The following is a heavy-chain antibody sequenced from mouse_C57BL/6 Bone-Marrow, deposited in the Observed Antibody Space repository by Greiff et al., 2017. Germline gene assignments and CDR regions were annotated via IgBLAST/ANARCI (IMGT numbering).Heavy chain of an antibody. J-gene: IGHJ3*01. V-gene: IGHV3-6*01. Sequence: EVQLQESGPGLVKPSQSLSLTCSVTGYSITSGYYWNWIRQFPGNKLEWMGYISYDGSNNYNPSLKNRISITRDTSKNQFFLKLNPVTTEDTATYYCARDHGSSYRFAYWGQGTLVTVSA. D-gene: IGHD1-1*01. CDR2: ISYDGSN. CDR3: ARDHGSSYRFAY. CDR1: GYSITSGYY.